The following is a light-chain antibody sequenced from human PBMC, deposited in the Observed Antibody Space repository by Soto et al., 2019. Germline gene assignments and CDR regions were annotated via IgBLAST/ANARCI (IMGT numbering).Light chain of an antibody. CDR2: DTS. CDR3: LFYNRGVVV. Sequence: QAVVTQEPSLTVSPGGTVTLTCGSSTGAVTSGHYPYWFQQKPGQAPRTLIYDTSNKHSWTPARFSGSLLGGKAALTLWGAQPGDGADYYCLFYNRGVVVFAGGTKPTVL. V-gene: IGLV7-46*01. J-gene: IGLJ2*01. CDR1: TGAVTSGHY.